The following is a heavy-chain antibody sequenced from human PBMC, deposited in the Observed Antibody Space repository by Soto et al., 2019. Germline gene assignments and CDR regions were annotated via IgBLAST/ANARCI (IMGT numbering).Heavy chain of an antibody. CDR2: IGALVSTE. J-gene: IGHJ3*02. D-gene: IGHD3-3*01. CDR1: GFTFRDFA. Sequence: EVQLLQSGGALGQPGGSLRLSCAASGFTFRDFAMSWVRQSPGRGLEWVSTIGALVSTEFYADSVRGRFTISIDKSNNILCLQMNSLRAEDTAVYHCAKDSGHPDFGLVIHAFDSWGKGTMVTVSS. V-gene: IGHV3-23*01. CDR3: AKDSGHPDFGLVIHAFDS.